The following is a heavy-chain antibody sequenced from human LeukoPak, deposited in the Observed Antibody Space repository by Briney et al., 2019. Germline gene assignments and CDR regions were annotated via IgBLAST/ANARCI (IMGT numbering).Heavy chain of an antibody. CDR2: ISGSGSRT. J-gene: IGHJ5*02. CDR3: ARDTGSKPGYWIDP. Sequence: GGSLRLSCEASGFTFSTYAMNWVRQAPGKGLEWVSGISGSGSRTYYADSVKGRFTISRDNSMHTLYLQMNSLRVADTALYYCARDTGSKPGYWIDPWGQGTLVTVSS. CDR1: GFTFSTYA. V-gene: IGHV3-23*01. D-gene: IGHD2-15*01.